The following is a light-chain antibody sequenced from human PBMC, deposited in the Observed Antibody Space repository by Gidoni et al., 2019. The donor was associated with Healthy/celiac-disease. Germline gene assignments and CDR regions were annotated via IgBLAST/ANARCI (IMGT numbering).Light chain of an antibody. V-gene: IGKV1-5*01. CDR2: DAS. CDR3: QQYNSYSPWT. CDR1: QSISSW. J-gene: IGKJ1*01. Sequence: DIQMTHSPSTLSASVGDRVTITCRASQSISSWLAWYQQKPGKAPKLLIYDASSLESGVPSRFSGSGSGTEFTLTISSLQPDDFATYYCQQYNSYSPWTFDQGTKVEIK.